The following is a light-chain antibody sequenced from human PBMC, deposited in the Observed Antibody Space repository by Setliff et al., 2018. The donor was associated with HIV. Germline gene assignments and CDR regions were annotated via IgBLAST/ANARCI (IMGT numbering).Light chain of an antibody. CDR3: NSYTTRSPLGV. J-gene: IGLJ3*02. CDR1: SSDVGGYNY. CDR2: DVS. Sequence: SALTQPASVSGSPGQSITISCTGTSSDVGGYNYVAWYQQHPGKAPKLIMFDVSNRPSGVSNRFSGSKSGNTASLTISGLQAEDEADYYCNSYTTRSPLGVFGRGTKVTVL. V-gene: IGLV2-14*03.